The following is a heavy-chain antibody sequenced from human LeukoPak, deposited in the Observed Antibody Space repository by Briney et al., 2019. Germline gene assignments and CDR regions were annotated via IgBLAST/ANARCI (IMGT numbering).Heavy chain of an antibody. CDR3: AREGDRPGRGIDP. CDR1: GGSLSSYY. CDR2: IYYSGST. Sequence: PSETLSLTCTVSGGSLSSYYWSWIRQPPGKGLEWIGYIYYSGSTNYNPSLKSRVTISVDTSKNQFSLKLSSVTAADRAVYYCAREGDRPGRGIDPWGQGTLVTVSS. V-gene: IGHV4-59*01. J-gene: IGHJ5*02.